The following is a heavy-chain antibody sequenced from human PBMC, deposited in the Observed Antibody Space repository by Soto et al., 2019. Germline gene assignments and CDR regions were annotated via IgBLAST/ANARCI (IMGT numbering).Heavy chain of an antibody. CDR1: GGSISSGGYY. V-gene: IGHV4-31*03. D-gene: IGHD4-17*01. J-gene: IGHJ3*02. Sequence: SETLSLTCTVSGGSISSGGYYWSWIRQHPGKGLEWIGYIYYSGSTYYNPSLKSRVTISVDTSKNQFSLKLSSVTAADTAVYYCALRGGDYEFDAFDIWGQGTMVTVSS. CDR2: IYYSGST. CDR3: ALRGGDYEFDAFDI.